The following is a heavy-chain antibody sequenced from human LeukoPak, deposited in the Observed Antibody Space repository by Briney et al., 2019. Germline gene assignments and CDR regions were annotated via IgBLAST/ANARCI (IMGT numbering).Heavy chain of an antibody. J-gene: IGHJ4*02. V-gene: IGHV4-31*03. D-gene: IGHD5-18*01. CDR2: IYYSGST. Sequence: SETLSLTCTVSGGSISSGGYYWSWIRQHPGKGLEWIGYIYYSGSTYYNPSLKSRVTISVDTSKNQFSLKLSSVTAAATAVYYCARHVDTAMVYYFDYWGQGTLVTVSS. CDR1: GGSISSGGYY. CDR3: ARHVDTAMVYYFDY.